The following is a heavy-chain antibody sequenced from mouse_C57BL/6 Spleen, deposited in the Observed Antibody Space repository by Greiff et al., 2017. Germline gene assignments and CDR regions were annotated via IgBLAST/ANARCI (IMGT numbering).Heavy chain of an antibody. CDR1: GYAFSSSW. D-gene: IGHD2-1*01. J-gene: IGHJ1*03. V-gene: IGHV1-82*01. CDR2: IYPGDGDT. Sequence: VQLVESGPELVKPGASVKISCKASGYAFSSSWMNWVKQRPGKGLEWIGRIYPGDGDTNYNGKFKGKATLTADKSSSTAYMQLSSLTSEDSAVYCCARGGTRYGNSYWYFDVWGTGTTVTVSS. CDR3: ARGGTRYGNSYWYFDV.